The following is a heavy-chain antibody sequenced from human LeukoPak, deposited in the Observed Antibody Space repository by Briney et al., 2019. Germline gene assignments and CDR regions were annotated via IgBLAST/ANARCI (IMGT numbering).Heavy chain of an antibody. V-gene: IGHV3-20*01. Sequence: GGSLRLSCAASGFTFDDYGMSWVRQAPGKGLEWVSGINWNGGGTGYGDSVKGRFTISRDNAKNSLYLQMNSLRAEDTTLYHCARGGVSSSSIPYFDYWGQGTLVTVSS. J-gene: IGHJ4*02. CDR3: ARGGVSSSSIPYFDY. CDR1: GFTFDDYG. D-gene: IGHD6-6*01. CDR2: INWNGGGT.